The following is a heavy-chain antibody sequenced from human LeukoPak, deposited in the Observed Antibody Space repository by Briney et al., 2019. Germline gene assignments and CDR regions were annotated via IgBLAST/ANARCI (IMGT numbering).Heavy chain of an antibody. V-gene: IGHV3-21*01. Sequence: GGSLRLSCAASGFTFSSYSVNWVRQAPGKGLEWVSSISSSSNYIYYADSVKGRFTISRDNAKNSLYLQMNSLRAEDTAVYFCASGAPGEVVVITTYFDYWGQGTLVTVSS. CDR3: ASGAPGEVVVITTYFDY. J-gene: IGHJ4*02. D-gene: IGHD3-22*01. CDR1: GFTFSSYS. CDR2: ISSSSNYI.